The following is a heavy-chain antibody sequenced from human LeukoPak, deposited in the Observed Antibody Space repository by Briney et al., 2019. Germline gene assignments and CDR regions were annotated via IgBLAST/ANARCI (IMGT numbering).Heavy chain of an antibody. CDR1: AFTFSSYW. CDR2: IKQDGSEK. Sequence: GGSLRLSCAASAFTFSSYWMSWVRQAPGKGLEWVANIKQDGSEKYYVDSVKGRFTISRDNAKNSLYLQMNSLRAEDTAVYYCAREKMATVVYYYYGMDVWGQGTTVTVSS. CDR3: AREKMATVVYYYYGMDV. D-gene: IGHD5-24*01. V-gene: IGHV3-7*01. J-gene: IGHJ6*02.